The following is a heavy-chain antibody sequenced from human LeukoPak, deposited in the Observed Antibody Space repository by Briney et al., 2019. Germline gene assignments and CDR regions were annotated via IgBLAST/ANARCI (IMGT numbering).Heavy chain of an antibody. CDR1: GXTFISNW. Sequence: GESLRISCKGSGXTFISNWITWVRQMPGKGLEWMGRIDSCDSYTNYSPSFQGHVAISADKSTSTAYLQSSSLKASDTGMYYCASRATVPPYNWFDPWGQGTLVTVSS. D-gene: IGHD4-17*01. CDR2: IDSCDSYT. CDR3: ASRATVPPYNWFDP. V-gene: IGHV5-10-1*01. J-gene: IGHJ5*02.